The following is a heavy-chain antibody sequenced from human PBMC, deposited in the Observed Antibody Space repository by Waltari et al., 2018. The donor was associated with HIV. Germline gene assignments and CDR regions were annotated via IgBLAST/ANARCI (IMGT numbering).Heavy chain of an antibody. CDR3: ARGGSKPLDY. V-gene: IGHV3-74*01. Sequence: EVQLVESGGGSVQPGGSLRLSCAASGFTFSNYWMHWVRQAPGKGLVWVSRINSDGSSTSYADSVKDRFTISRDNAKNTVYLQMNSLRAEDTAVYYCARGGSKPLDYWGQGTLVTVSS. CDR1: GFTFSNYW. J-gene: IGHJ4*02. D-gene: IGHD4-4*01. CDR2: INSDGSST.